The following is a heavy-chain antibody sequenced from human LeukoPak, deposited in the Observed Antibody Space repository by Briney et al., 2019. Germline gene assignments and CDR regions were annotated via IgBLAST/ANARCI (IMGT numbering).Heavy chain of an antibody. CDR3: ARDILYDSSGYYLDY. V-gene: IGHV3-20*04. J-gene: IGHJ4*02. CDR1: GFTFDDYG. D-gene: IGHD3-22*01. Sequence: GGSLRLSCAASGFTFDDYGMSWVRQAPGKGLEWVSGINWNGVSTGYVDSVKGRFTISRDNAKNSLYLQMNSLRAEDTALYYCARDILYDSSGYYLDYWGQGTLVTVSS. CDR2: INWNGVST.